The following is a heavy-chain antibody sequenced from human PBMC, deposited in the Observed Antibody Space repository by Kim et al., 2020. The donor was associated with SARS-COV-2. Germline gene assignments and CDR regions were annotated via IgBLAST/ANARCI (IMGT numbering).Heavy chain of an antibody. J-gene: IGHJ6*02. CDR3: ATGQGSRIYSGYDWGYYYGIDV. CDR2: INPNSGGT. V-gene: IGHV1-2*04. D-gene: IGHD5-12*01. CDR1: GYTFTGYY. Sequence: ASVKVSCKASGYTFTGYYMHWVRQAPGQGLEWMGWINPNSGGTNYAQKFQGWVTMTRDTSISTAYMELSRLRSDDTAVYYCATGQGSRIYSGYDWGYYYGIDVWGQGTTVTVSS.